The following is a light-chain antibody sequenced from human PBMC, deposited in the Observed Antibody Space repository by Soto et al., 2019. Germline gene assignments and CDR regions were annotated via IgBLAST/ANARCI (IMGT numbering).Light chain of an antibody. CDR3: SSYAGSNNYV. J-gene: IGLJ1*01. V-gene: IGLV2-8*01. Sequence: QSVLTQPPSASGSPGQSVTISCTGTSSDVGGYKYVSWYRQYPGKAPKLMIYAVNKRPSGVPDRFSGSKSGNPASLTVSGLQAEDEADYYCSSYAGSNNYVFGTGTKVTVL. CDR2: AVN. CDR1: SSDVGGYKY.